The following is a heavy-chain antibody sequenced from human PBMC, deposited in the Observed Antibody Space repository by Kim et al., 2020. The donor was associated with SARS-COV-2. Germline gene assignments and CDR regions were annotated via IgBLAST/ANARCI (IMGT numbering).Heavy chain of an antibody. CDR2: ISAYNGNT. CDR1: GYTFTSYG. J-gene: IGHJ5*02. CDR3: ARDHSSGYWKYNWFDP. V-gene: IGHV1-18*01. D-gene: IGHD3-22*01. Sequence: ASVKVSCKASGYTFTSYGISWVRQAPGQGLEWMGWISAYNGNTNYAQKLQGRVTMPTDTSTSTAYMELRSLRSDDTAVYYCARDHSSGYWKYNWFDPWGQGTLVTVSS.